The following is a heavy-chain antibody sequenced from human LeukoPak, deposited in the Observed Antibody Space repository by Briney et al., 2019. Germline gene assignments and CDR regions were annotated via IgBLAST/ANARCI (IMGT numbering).Heavy chain of an antibody. J-gene: IGHJ4*02. Sequence: ASVKVSCKASGYTFTGYYMHWVRQAPGQGLEWMGWVNPNSGATNYARKFQGRVTMTRDTSISTAYMELSRLRSDDTAVYYCARDIRDVVRVAIPYEIDYWGQGTLVTVSS. D-gene: IGHD2-21*01. CDR3: ARDIRDVVRVAIPYEIDY. CDR1: GYTFTGYY. V-gene: IGHV1-2*02. CDR2: VNPNSGAT.